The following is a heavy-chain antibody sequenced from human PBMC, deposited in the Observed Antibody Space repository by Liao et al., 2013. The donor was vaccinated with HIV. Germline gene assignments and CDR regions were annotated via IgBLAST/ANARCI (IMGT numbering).Heavy chain of an antibody. V-gene: IGHV4-4*07. Sequence: QLQLQESGPGLVKPSETLSLTCTVSGDSISNYYWSWIRQPAGKGLEWIGRSYTSGSTNYNPSLKSRVTMSIDTSKNQFSLKLSSVTAADTAVYYCARDGYCSSTSCYNYMDVWGKGTTVTVSS. J-gene: IGHJ6*03. CDR3: ARDGYCSSTSCYNYMDV. D-gene: IGHD2-2*02. CDR1: GDSISNYY. CDR2: SYTSGST.